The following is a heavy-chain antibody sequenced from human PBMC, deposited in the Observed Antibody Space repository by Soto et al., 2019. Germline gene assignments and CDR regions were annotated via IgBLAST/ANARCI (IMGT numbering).Heavy chain of an antibody. CDR3: PKAPYSVDY. Sequence: GGSLRLSCAASGFTFSSYSMNWVRQAPGKGLEWVSYISSSSSTIYYADSVKGRFTISRDNAKNSLYLQMNSLRAEDTAVYYCPKAPYSVDYWGQGTLVTVSS. CDR2: ISSSSSTI. CDR1: GFTFSSYS. V-gene: IGHV3-48*01. J-gene: IGHJ4*02. D-gene: IGHD2-21*01.